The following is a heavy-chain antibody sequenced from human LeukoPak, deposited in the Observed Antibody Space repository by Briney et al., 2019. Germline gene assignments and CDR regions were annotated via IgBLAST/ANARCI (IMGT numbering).Heavy chain of an antibody. CDR1: GFTFSSYA. J-gene: IGHJ4*02. Sequence: GGSLRLSCAASGFTFSSYAMSWVRQAPGKGLEWVSAIGSGGSTYYADSVKGRFTISRDNSKNTLYLQMNSLRAEDTAVYYCAKDGKDYWGQGTLVTVSS. D-gene: IGHD1-1*01. CDR3: AKDGKDY. V-gene: IGHV3-23*01. CDR2: IGSGGST.